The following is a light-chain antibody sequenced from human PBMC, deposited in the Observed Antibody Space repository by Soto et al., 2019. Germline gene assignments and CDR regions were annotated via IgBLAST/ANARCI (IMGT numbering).Light chain of an antibody. CDR3: QQRYNWPRFT. CDR2: DAA. Sequence: EIVLTQSPATLSLSPGERATLSCRASQSVSSYLAWYQQKPGQAPRLLIYDAANRATGITARFSGGGSGTDFSLTISSLEPEDVVVYYYQQRYNWPRFTFGQGTKLEIK. CDR1: QSVSSY. J-gene: IGKJ2*01. V-gene: IGKV3-11*01.